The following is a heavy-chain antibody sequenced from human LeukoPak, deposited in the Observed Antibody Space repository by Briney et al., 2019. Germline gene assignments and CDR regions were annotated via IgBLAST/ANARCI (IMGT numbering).Heavy chain of an antibody. CDR3: ARDDFDY. Sequence: GGSLRLSCAASGFTVSSHYMSWVRQAPGQGLNWVSVIYTGGGTYYADSVKGRFTISRDNSKNTLYLQMNSLRAEDTAVYYCARDDFDYWGQGTLVTVS. CDR2: IYTGGGT. J-gene: IGHJ4*02. CDR1: GFTVSSHY. V-gene: IGHV3-53*01.